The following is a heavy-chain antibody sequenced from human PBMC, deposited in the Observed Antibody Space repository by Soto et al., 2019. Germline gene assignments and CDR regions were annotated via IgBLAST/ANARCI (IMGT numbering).Heavy chain of an antibody. Sequence: QVQLQQWGAGLLKPSETLSLTCAVYGGSFSGYQWSWIRQTPGKGLEWIGEINDSGNINYNPSLKSRGTILLDTPKKQISLKLSSVTAADTAVYYCARGLILWFGELSRRGGYYSYMDVWGKGTTVNVSS. D-gene: IGHD3-10*01. CDR1: GGSFSGYQ. CDR3: ARGLILWFGELSRRGGYYSYMDV. CDR2: INDSGNI. J-gene: IGHJ6*03. V-gene: IGHV4-34*01.